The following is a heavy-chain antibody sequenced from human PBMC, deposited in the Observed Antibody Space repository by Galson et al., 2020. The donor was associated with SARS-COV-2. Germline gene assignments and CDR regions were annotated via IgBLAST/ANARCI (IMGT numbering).Heavy chain of an antibody. J-gene: IGHJ4*02. CDR2: IDWDADK. CDR3: ARYVSSYSGSYYLLDY. D-gene: IGHD1-26*01. Sequence: SGPTLVKPTQTLTLTCTFSGFSLSTSGMCVSWIRQPPGKALEWLALIDWDADKYYSTSLKTRLTISKDTSKNQVVLTMTNMDPVDTATYYCARYVSSYSGSYYLLDYWGQGTLVTVSS. CDR1: GFSLSTSGMC. V-gene: IGHV2-70*01.